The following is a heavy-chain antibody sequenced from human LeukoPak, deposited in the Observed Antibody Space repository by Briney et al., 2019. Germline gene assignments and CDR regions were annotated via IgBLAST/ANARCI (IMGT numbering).Heavy chain of an antibody. Sequence: GGSLRLSCEASGFTFSNSAMSWVRLAPGKGLEWVSGISASGHYTYNADSAKGRFTISRDNSKNTLYLQMNSLRAEDTALYFCAKDGSWGDYYFYFYIDVWGKGTTATVSS. D-gene: IGHD3-16*01. CDR2: ISASGHYT. CDR3: AKDGSWGDYYFYFYIDV. J-gene: IGHJ6*03. V-gene: IGHV3-23*01. CDR1: GFTFSNSA.